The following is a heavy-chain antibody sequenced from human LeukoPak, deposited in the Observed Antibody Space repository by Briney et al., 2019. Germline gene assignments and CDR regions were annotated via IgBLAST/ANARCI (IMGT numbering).Heavy chain of an antibody. CDR3: TTETWGPLRRVDY. CDR2: IKSKTDGGTT. CDR1: GFTFSNAW. Sequence: GGSLRLSCAASGFTFSNAWMNWVRQAPGKGLEWVGRIKSKTDGGTTDYAAPVKGRFTISRDDLKNTLYLQMNSLKTEDTAVYYCTTETWGPLRRVDYWGQGTLVTVSS. D-gene: IGHD3-16*01. J-gene: IGHJ4*02. V-gene: IGHV3-15*07.